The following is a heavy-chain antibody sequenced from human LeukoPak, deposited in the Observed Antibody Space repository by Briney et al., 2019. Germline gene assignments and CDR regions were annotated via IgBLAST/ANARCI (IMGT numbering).Heavy chain of an antibody. CDR1: GFTFSSYS. Sequence: GGSLRLSCAASGFTFSSYSMNWVRQAPGKGLEWVSYISSSSSTIYYADSVKGRFTISRDNAKNSLYLQMNSLRAEDTAVYYCATDPNYYDRENWFDPWGQGTLVTVSS. CDR2: ISSSSSTI. V-gene: IGHV3-48*01. D-gene: IGHD3-22*01. CDR3: ATDPNYYDRENWFDP. J-gene: IGHJ5*02.